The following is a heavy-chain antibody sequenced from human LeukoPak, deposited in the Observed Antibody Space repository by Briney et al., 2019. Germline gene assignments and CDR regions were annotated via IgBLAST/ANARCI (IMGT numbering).Heavy chain of an antibody. D-gene: IGHD6-13*01. CDR3: ARVPPLGQQLVTDY. CDR1: GYTFTSYG. V-gene: IGHV1-18*01. Sequence: GASVKVSCKASGYTFTSYGVSWVRQAPGQGLEWMGWISAYNGNTNYAQKLQGRVTMTTDTSTSTAYMELRSLRSDDTAVYYCARVPPLGQQLVTDYWGQGTLVTVSS. J-gene: IGHJ4*02. CDR2: ISAYNGNT.